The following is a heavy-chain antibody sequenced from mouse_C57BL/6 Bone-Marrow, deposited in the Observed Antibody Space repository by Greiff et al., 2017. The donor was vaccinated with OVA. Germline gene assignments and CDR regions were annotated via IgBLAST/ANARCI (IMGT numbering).Heavy chain of an antibody. J-gene: IGHJ3*01. CDR2: IDPENGDT. D-gene: IGHD1-1*01. V-gene: IGHV14-4*01. CDR3: TTIYYYGSSRAWFAY. CDR1: GFNIKDDY. Sequence: VQLQQSGAELVRPGASVKLSCTASGFNIKDDYMHWVKQRPEQGLEWIGWIDPENGDTEYASKFQGKATITADTSSNTAYLQLSSLTSEDTAVYYCTTIYYYGSSRAWFAYWGQGTLVTVSA.